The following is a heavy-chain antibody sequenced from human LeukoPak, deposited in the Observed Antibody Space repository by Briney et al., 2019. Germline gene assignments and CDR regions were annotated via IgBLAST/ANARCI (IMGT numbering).Heavy chain of an antibody. Sequence: ASVKVSCKASGYTFTSYDINWVRQATGQGLEWMGWMNPNSGNTGYAQKFQGRVTMTRNTSISTAYMELSSLRSEDTAVYYCARSTYYYDSSGYWIDAFDIWGQGTMVTVSS. CDR3: ARSTYYYDSSGYWIDAFDI. CDR2: MNPNSGNT. J-gene: IGHJ3*02. D-gene: IGHD3-22*01. V-gene: IGHV1-8*01. CDR1: GYTFTSYD.